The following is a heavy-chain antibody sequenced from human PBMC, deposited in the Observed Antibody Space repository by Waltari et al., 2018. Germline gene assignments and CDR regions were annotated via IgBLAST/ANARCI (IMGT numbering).Heavy chain of an antibody. CDR2: IIPIFGTA. V-gene: IGHV1-69*12. Sequence: QVQLVQSGAEVKKPGSSVKVSCKASGGTFSSYAISWVRQAPGQGLEWMGGIIPIFGTANYAQKFQGRGTMTADESTSTAYMELSSLRSEDTAVYYCAREGPLRDGSGGSCDYWGQGTLVTVSS. J-gene: IGHJ4*02. D-gene: IGHD2-15*01. CDR3: AREGPLRDGSGGSCDY. CDR1: GGTFSSYA.